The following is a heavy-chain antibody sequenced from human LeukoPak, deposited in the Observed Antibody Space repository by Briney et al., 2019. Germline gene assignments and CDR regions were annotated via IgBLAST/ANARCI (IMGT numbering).Heavy chain of an antibody. J-gene: IGHJ5*02. Sequence: ASVKVSCKASGGTFSSYAISWVRQAPGQGLEWMGGIIPIFGTANYAQKFQGRVTITTDESTSTAYMELSSLGSEDTAVYYCARGEHYGSITGTRWFDPWGQGTLVTVSS. D-gene: IGHD1-7*01. V-gene: IGHV1-69*05. CDR2: IIPIFGTA. CDR3: ARGEHYGSITGTRWFDP. CDR1: GGTFSSYA.